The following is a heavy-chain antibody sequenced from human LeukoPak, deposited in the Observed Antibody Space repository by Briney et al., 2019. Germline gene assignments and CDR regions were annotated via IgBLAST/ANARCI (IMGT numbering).Heavy chain of an antibody. J-gene: IGHJ4*02. D-gene: IGHD5-24*01. CDR3: ARHLSSGWLQLGGWSDY. CDR1: GYSFTTYW. V-gene: IGHV5-51*01. Sequence: GESLKISCKGSGYSFTTYWIGWVRQMPGKGLEWMGGFSPGYSDTRNSPSFQGQVTISADKSISTAYLQWSSLKASDTAMYYCARHLSSGWLQLGGWSDYWGQGTLVTVSS. CDR2: FSPGYSDT.